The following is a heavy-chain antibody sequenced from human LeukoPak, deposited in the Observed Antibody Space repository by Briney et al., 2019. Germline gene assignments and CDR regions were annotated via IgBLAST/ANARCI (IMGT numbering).Heavy chain of an antibody. CDR2: ISYDGSNK. J-gene: IGHJ4*02. CDR1: GFTFSSYG. V-gene: IGHV3-30*18. CDR3: AKLYYDFRSGYSPLDY. Sequence: PGRSLRLSCAASGFTFSSYGMHWVRQAPGKGLEWVAVISYDGSNKYYADSVKGRFTISRDNSKNTLYLQMNSLRAEDTAVYYCAKLYYDFRSGYSPLDYWGQGTLVTVSS. D-gene: IGHD3-3*01.